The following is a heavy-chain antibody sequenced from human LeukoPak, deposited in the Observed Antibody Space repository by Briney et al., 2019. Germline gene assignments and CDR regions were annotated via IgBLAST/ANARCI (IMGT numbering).Heavy chain of an antibody. CDR3: ARDLYPYYYDSSGSEGFDP. Sequence: GGSLRLSCAASGFTFSSCSFNWVRQAPGKGLEWVSSISSSSFSIYYADSVEGRFTVSRDNAKNSLYLQMSSLRAEDTAVYFRARDLYPYYYDSSGSEGFDPWGQGTLVTVSS. J-gene: IGHJ5*02. CDR2: ISSSSFSI. CDR1: GFTFSSCS. V-gene: IGHV3-21*06. D-gene: IGHD3-22*01.